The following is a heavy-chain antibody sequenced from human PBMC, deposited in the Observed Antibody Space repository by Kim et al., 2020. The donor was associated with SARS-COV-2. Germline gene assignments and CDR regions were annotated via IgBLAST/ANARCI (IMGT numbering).Heavy chain of an antibody. Sequence: ASVKVSCKASGYTFTGYYMHWVRQAPGQGLEWMGRINPNSGGTNYAQKFQGRVTMTRDTSISTAYMELSRLRSDDTAVYYCAREGPVRGGAYCSSTSCRKGIDYWGQGTLVTVSS. V-gene: IGHV1-2*06. CDR1: GYTFTGYY. CDR3: AREGPVRGGAYCSSTSCRKGIDY. CDR2: INPNSGGT. D-gene: IGHD2-2*01. J-gene: IGHJ4*02.